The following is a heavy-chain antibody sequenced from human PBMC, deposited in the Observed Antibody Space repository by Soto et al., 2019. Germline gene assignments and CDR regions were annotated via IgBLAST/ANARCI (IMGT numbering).Heavy chain of an antibody. V-gene: IGHV4-31*03. Sequence: PSETLSLTCTVSGGSISSGGYYWSWIRQHPGKGLEWIGYIYYSGSTYYNPSLKSRFTISVDTSKNQFSLKLSSMTAADTAVYYCARASSYYDTLTGPHYYFDHWGQGTLVTVSS. CDR2: IYYSGST. CDR1: GGSISSGGYY. CDR3: ARASSYYDTLTGPHYYFDH. J-gene: IGHJ4*02. D-gene: IGHD3-9*01.